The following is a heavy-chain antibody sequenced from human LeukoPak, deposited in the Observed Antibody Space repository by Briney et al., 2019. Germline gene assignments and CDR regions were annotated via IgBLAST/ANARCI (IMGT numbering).Heavy chain of an antibody. V-gene: IGHV4-39*01. J-gene: IGHJ4*02. Sequence: SETLSLTCTVSGGSISSSSYYWGWIRQPPGKGLEWIGSIYYSGSTYYNPSLKSRVTISVDTSKNQFSLKLSSVTAADTAVYYCARSVYSSSSHFDYWAREPWSPSPQ. CDR2: IYYSGST. D-gene: IGHD6-6*01. CDR3: ARSVYSSSSHFDY. CDR1: GGSISSSSYY.